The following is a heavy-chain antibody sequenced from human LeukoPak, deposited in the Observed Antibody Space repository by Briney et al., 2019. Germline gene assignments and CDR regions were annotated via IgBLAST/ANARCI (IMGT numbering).Heavy chain of an antibody. D-gene: IGHD2-21*02. CDR3: ARPAYCGGNCYYFPDY. CDR1: GFTFSSYE. J-gene: IGHJ4*02. Sequence: GGSLRLSCAASGFTFSSYEMNWVRQAPGKGLEWVSHISSSGTGYYTDSVKGRAAISRDNAKNSLYLQMNSLRAEDTAVYYCARPAYCGGNCYYFPDYWGQGTLVTVSS. CDR2: ISSSGTG. V-gene: IGHV3-48*03.